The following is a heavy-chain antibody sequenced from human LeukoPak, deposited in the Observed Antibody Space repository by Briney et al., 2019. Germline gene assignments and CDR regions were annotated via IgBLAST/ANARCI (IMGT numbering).Heavy chain of an antibody. V-gene: IGHV3-7*01. CDR2: IKHDGSEK. CDR1: GFTFSSYW. Sequence: GGSLRLSCAASGFTFSSYWLSWVRQAPGRGLEWVANIKHDGSEKYYMASVKGRFTISRDNAKNSLYLQMNSLRAEDTAVYYWARDSSIFGVFWGQGTLVTVSS. J-gene: IGHJ4*02. D-gene: IGHD3-3*01. CDR3: ARDSSIFGVF.